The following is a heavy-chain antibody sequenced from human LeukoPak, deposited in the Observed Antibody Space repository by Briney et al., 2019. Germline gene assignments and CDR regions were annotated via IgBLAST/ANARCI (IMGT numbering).Heavy chain of an antibody. Sequence: PSETLSLTCTVSGGSISSSSYYWGWIRQPPGKGLEWIGSIYYSGSTYYNPSLKSRVTISVDTSKNQFSLKLSSVTAADTAVYYCARDGYDSSGYFLGDFDYWGQGTLVTVSS. CDR3: ARDGYDSSGYFLGDFDY. CDR2: IYYSGST. V-gene: IGHV4-39*07. J-gene: IGHJ4*02. D-gene: IGHD3-22*01. CDR1: GGSISSSSYY.